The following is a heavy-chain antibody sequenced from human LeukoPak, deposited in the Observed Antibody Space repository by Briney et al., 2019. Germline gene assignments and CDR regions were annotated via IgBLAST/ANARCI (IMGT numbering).Heavy chain of an antibody. D-gene: IGHD6-19*01. CDR3: AKDSSGWYQPSFDY. V-gene: IGHV3-9*01. J-gene: IGHJ4*02. CDR2: ISWNGNII. CDR1: GFTFDGYA. Sequence: GGSLRLSCTASGFTFDGYAMHWVRQAPGKGLEWVSGISWNGNIITYADSVKGRFTISRDNVKNSLYLQLSSLRAEDTALYYCAKDSSGWYQPSFDYWGQGTLVTVSS.